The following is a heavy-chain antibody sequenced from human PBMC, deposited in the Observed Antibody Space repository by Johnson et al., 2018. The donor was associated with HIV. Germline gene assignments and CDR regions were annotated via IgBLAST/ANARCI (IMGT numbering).Heavy chain of an antibody. D-gene: IGHD1-26*01. CDR1: GFTFDDFA. V-gene: IGHV3-30*04. J-gene: IGHJ3*02. CDR2: ISYDGGNK. CDR3: ARLGVGATWHAFDI. Sequence: QVQLVESGGGLVQPGRSLRLSCAASGFTFDDFAMHWVRQAPGKGLEWVAVISYDGGNKYYADSVKGRFTISRDNSKNKLYLQMNSLRAEDTAVYYCARLGVGATWHAFDIWGQGTMVTVSS.